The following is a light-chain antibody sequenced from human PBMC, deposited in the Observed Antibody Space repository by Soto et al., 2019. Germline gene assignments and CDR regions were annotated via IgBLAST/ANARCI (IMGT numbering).Light chain of an antibody. CDR3: QQYGTSRGT. J-gene: IGKJ2*01. CDR2: GAS. Sequence: IVLTQSPDTLSLSPGERATLSCRASQSVSSSFLAWYQQKPGQAPRLLIYGASSRASGIPDRFSGSGSGTDFTLTISRLEPEDFAVYYCQQYGTSRGTFGQGTKLGIK. V-gene: IGKV3-20*01. CDR1: QSVSSSF.